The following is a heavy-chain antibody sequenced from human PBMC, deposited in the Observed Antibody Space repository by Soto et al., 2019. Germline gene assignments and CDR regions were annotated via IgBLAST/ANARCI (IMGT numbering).Heavy chain of an antibody. V-gene: IGHV1-18*01. CDR1: GYTFTSYG. CDR3: ARDRAATIFVVDYGMDV. Sequence: ASVNVSCRASGYTFTSYGISWVRQAPGQGLEWMGWISAYNGNTNYAQKLQGRVTMTTDTSTSTAYMELRSLRSDDTAVYYCARDRAATIFVVDYGMDVWGQGTTVTVSS. CDR2: ISAYNGNT. J-gene: IGHJ6*02. D-gene: IGHD3-9*01.